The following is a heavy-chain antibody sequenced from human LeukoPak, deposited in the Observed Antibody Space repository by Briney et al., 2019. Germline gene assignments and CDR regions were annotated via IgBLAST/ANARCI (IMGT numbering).Heavy chain of an antibody. Sequence: AGGSLRLSCAASGFTVISNYMSWVRQAPGKGLEWVSVIYSGGSTYYADSVKGRFTISRDNSKNTLYLQMNSMRAEDTAVYYCAIEGPMGAAGNWFDPWGQGTLVTVSS. CDR2: IYSGGST. J-gene: IGHJ5*02. CDR1: GFTVISNY. V-gene: IGHV3-53*01. D-gene: IGHD6-13*01. CDR3: AIEGPMGAAGNWFDP.